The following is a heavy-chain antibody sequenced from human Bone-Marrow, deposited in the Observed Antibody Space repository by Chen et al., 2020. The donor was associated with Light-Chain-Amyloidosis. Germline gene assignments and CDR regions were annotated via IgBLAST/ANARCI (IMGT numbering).Heavy chain of an antibody. CDR1: RFTFEDSA. J-gene: IGHJ4*02. V-gene: IGHV3-9*01. Sequence: EVQLVESGGGLVQPGRSLRLSCAASRFTFEDSAMHWVRQAPGKGLEWVAGISWNSYSIAYADSVKGRFTLFRDNAKNSLFLQMNSLRAEDTALYYCAKDVGPGTTRYFEDWGQGTLVTVSS. D-gene: IGHD1-7*01. CDR3: AKDVGPGTTRYFED. CDR2: ISWNSYSI.